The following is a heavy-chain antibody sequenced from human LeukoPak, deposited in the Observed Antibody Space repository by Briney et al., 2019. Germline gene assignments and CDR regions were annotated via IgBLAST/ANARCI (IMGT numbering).Heavy chain of an antibody. D-gene: IGHD3-9*01. Sequence: GGSLRLSCAASGFTFSSYWMSWVRQAPGKGLEWVANIKQDGSEKYYVDSVKGRFTISRDNAKNSLYLQMKSLRAEDTAVYYCARVDFDWLFDYWGQGTLVTVSS. CDR3: ARVDFDWLFDY. J-gene: IGHJ4*02. V-gene: IGHV3-7*01. CDR1: GFTFSSYW. CDR2: IKQDGSEK.